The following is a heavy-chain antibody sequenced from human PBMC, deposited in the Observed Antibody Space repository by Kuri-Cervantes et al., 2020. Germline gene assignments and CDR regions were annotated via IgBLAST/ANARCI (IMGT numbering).Heavy chain of an antibody. CDR2: IYYSGST. J-gene: IGHJ4*02. CDR1: GGSISSYY. CDR3: ARALWFGTLDY. D-gene: IGHD3-10*01. Sequence: GSLRLSCTVSGGSISSYYWSWIRQPPGKGLEWIGYIYYSGSTNYNPSLKSRVAISVDTSKNQFSLKLSSVTAADTAVYYCARALWFGTLDYWGQGTLVTVSS. V-gene: IGHV4-59*12.